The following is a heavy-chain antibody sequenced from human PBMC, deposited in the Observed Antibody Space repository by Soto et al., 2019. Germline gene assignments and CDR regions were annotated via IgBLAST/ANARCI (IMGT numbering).Heavy chain of an antibody. J-gene: IGHJ4*02. CDR1: GGSISSGGYS. CDR2: IYYSGIT. Sequence: SETLSLTCAVSGGSISSGGYSWSWIRQPPGKGLEWIGYIYYSGITYYNPSLKNRLTISQDTSKNQFSLKLRSVTAADTAVYYWARQYGGDEYYLDYWGQGTLVTVSS. V-gene: IGHV4-30-4*01. D-gene: IGHD2-8*01. CDR3: ARQYGGDEYYLDY.